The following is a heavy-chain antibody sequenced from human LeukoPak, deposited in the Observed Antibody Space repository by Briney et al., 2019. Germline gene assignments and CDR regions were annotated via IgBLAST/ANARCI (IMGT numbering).Heavy chain of an antibody. D-gene: IGHD2-21*01. CDR2: IFHTGST. CDR1: GDSISSGAYS. Sequence: SQTLSLTCVVSGDSISSGAYSWSWIRQPPGRGLEWIGYIFHTGSTFYNRSLKSRVTISVDNSTNQSSLRLSSVTAADTAVYYCARELWFANAPGSWLDPWGQGTLVTVSS. J-gene: IGHJ5*02. V-gene: IGHV4-30-2*01. CDR3: ARELWFANAPGSWLDP.